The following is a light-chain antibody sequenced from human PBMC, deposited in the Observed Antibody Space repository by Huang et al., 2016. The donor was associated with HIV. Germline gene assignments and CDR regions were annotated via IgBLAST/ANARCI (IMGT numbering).Light chain of an antibody. V-gene: IGKV3-20*01. Sequence: EIVLTQSPGTLSLSPGERATLSCRASQSVSSSYLSWYQQKPGQAPRLLIDGAASRATGIPDRFSGSGSGTDFTLTISRLEPEDFAVYYCQQYDSSPPAMYTFGQGTKLEIK. CDR2: GAA. CDR1: QSVSSSY. J-gene: IGKJ2*01. CDR3: QQYDSSPPAMYT.